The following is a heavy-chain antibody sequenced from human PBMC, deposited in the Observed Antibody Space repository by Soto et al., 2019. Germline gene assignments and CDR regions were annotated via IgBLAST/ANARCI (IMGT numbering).Heavy chain of an antibody. D-gene: IGHD3-3*01. CDR3: AKADDFWSGLDYYYYGMDV. Sequence: QVQLVESGGGVVQPGRSLRLSCGASGFTFSSYGMHWVRQAPGKGLEWVAVISYDGSNKYYADSVKGRFTISRDNSKNTLYLQMNSLRAEDTAVYYCAKADDFWSGLDYYYYGMDVWGQGTTVTVSS. J-gene: IGHJ6*02. CDR1: GFTFSSYG. CDR2: ISYDGSNK. V-gene: IGHV3-30*18.